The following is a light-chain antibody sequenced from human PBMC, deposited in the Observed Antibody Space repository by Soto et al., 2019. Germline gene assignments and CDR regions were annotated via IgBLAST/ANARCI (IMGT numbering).Light chain of an antibody. CDR2: DAS. J-gene: IGKJ5*01. V-gene: IGKV1-5*01. CDR1: QSISSW. CDR3: QQYNSYSIT. Sequence: DIQMTQSPSTLSASVGDRVTITFRASQSISSWLAWDQQKPGKAPKLLIYDASSLESGVPSRFSGSGSGTEFTLTISSLQPDDFATYYCQQYNSYSITFGQGTRLEIK.